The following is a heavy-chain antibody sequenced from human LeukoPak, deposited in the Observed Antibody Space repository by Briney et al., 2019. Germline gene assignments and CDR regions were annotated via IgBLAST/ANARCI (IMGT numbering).Heavy chain of an antibody. J-gene: IGHJ6*02. D-gene: IGHD1-14*01. V-gene: IGHV1-69*13. CDR1: GGTFSSYA. Sequence: SVKVSCKASGGTFSSYAISWVRQAPGQGLEWMGGIIPIFGTANYAQKFQGRVTITADESMSTAYMELSSLRSEDTAMYYCARVNPSSYYYYGMDVWGQGTTVTVSS. CDR3: ARVNPSSYYYYGMDV. CDR2: IIPIFGTA.